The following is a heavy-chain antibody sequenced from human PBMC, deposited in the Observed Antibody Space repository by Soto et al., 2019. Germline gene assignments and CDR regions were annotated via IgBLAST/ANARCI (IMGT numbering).Heavy chain of an antibody. Sequence: PSETLSLTCAVYGGSFSGYYWSWIRQPPGKGLEWIGEINHSGSTNYNPSLKSRVTISVDTSKNQFSLKLSSVTAADTAVYYCASLVDSRGYYGMDVCGQGTTVAVSS. CDR1: GGSFSGYY. D-gene: IGHD2-21*01. CDR2: INHSGST. V-gene: IGHV4-34*01. J-gene: IGHJ6*02. CDR3: ASLVDSRGYYGMDV.